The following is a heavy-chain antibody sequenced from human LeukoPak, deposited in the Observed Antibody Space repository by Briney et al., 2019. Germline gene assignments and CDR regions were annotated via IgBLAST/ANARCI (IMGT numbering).Heavy chain of an antibody. CDR1: GGTFSSYA. D-gene: IGHD6-19*01. J-gene: IGHJ4*02. Sequence: ASVKVSCKASGGTFSSYAISWVRQAPGQGLEWMGGIIPIFGTANYAQKFQGRVTITAYESTSTAYMELSSLRSEDTAVYYCARSGIAVAGTFDYWGQGTLVTVSS. CDR3: ARSGIAVAGTFDY. V-gene: IGHV1-69*13. CDR2: IIPIFGTA.